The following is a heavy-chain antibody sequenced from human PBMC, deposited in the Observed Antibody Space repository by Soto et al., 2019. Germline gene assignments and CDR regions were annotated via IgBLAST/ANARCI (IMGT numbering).Heavy chain of an antibody. V-gene: IGHV1-8*02. CDR2: MNPDSGDT. CDR1: GYTFNNFD. CDR3: ARALAVRDTFDI. D-gene: IGHD6-19*01. Sequence: QVQLVQSGAEVRKPGASVKVSCKASGYTFNNFDINWMRQATGQGLEWVGWMNPDSGDTDYAPRFQGRVTMTRDISISTAYMDLSSLGSEDTAVYYCARALAVRDTFDIWGQGTMVSVSS. J-gene: IGHJ3*02.